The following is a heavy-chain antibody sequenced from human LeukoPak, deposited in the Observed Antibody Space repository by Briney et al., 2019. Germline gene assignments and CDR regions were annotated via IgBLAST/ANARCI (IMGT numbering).Heavy chain of an antibody. Sequence: PGGSLRLSCAASGFTFSSYGMHWVRQAPGKGLEWVAVIWYDGSNKYYADSVKGRFTISRDNSKNTLYLQMNSLRAEDTAVYYCARDFGPAVAGPFDYWSQGTLVTVSS. CDR3: ARDFGPAVAGPFDY. J-gene: IGHJ4*02. D-gene: IGHD6-19*01. CDR1: GFTFSSYG. V-gene: IGHV3-33*01. CDR2: IWYDGSNK.